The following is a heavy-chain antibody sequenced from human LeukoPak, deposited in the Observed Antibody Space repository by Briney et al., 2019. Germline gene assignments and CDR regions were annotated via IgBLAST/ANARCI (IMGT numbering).Heavy chain of an antibody. CDR3: AHRIIVPAARGYDY. CDR1: GFSLSTSGVG. V-gene: IGHV2-5*01. D-gene: IGHD2-2*01. Sequence: SGPTLAKPTRILTLTCTFSGFSLSTSGVGVGWIRQPPGKALERLALTYCNDDKRYSPSLKSRVTITKDTSKNQVVLTMTNMDPVDTATYYCAHRIIVPAARGYDYWSQATLVTV. J-gene: IGHJ4*01. CDR2: TYCNDDK.